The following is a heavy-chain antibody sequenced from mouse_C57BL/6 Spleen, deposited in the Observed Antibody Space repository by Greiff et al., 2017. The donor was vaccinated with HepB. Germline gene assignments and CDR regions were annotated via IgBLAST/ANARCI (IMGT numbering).Heavy chain of an antibody. D-gene: IGHD6-5*01. Sequence: QVQLQQSGAELMKPGASVKLSCKATGYTFTGYWIEWVKQRPGHGLEWIGEILPGSGSTNYNEKFKGKATFTADTSSNTAYMQLSSLTTEDSAIYYCARKRSLPGRGYYAMDYWGQGTSVTVSS. V-gene: IGHV1-9*01. CDR1: GYTFTGYW. CDR2: ILPGSGST. J-gene: IGHJ4*01. CDR3: ARKRSLPGRGYYAMDY.